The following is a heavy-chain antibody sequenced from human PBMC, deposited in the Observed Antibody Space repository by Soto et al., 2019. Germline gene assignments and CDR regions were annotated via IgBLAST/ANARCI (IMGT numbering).Heavy chain of an antibody. D-gene: IGHD6-19*01. V-gene: IGHV1-69*02. J-gene: IGHJ4*02. Sequence: SVKVSCKASGGTFSSYTISWVRQAPGQGLEWMGRIIPILGIANYAQKFQGRVTITADKSTSTANKELSSLRSEDTAVYYWARSSGWYNDYWGQGTLVTVSS. CDR2: IIPILGIA. CDR1: GGTFSSYT. CDR3: ARSSGWYNDY.